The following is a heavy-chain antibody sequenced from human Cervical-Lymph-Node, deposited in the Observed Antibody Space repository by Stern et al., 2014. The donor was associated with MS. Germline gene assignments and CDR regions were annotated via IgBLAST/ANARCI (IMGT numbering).Heavy chain of an antibody. J-gene: IGHJ4*02. CDR1: GYPFSNYG. D-gene: IGHD1-26*01. Sequence: VQLVESGAEVKKPGASARVSCKPTGYPFSNYGISWVRQAPGQVLEWMGWISTYNGRTTYAQKLQGRLNMTRDTSTSTVYMDLRSLTSDDTAVYYCARRSGSYSFDYWGQGTLVTGSS. V-gene: IGHV1-18*01. CDR3: ARRSGSYSFDY. CDR2: ISTYNGRT.